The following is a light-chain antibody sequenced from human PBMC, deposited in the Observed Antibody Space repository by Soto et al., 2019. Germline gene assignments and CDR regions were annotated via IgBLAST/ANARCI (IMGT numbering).Light chain of an antibody. CDR3: PQLDSYPLT. Sequence: LQLRQSPSLLSVSVGDRVTITCRSSQGSSSNLAWYQQKPGKAPKLLIYAASTLQSGVPSRFSGSGSATDFTLAISSLQPEDFATYYCPQLDSYPLTSGGGTKVDIK. CDR1: QGSSSN. V-gene: IGKV1-9*01. J-gene: IGKJ4*01. CDR2: AAS.